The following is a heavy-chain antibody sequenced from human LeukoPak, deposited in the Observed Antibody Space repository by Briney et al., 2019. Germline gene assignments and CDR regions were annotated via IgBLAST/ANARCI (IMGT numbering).Heavy chain of an antibody. V-gene: IGHV3-30*18. CDR3: AKVEGSGSYRLKYYMDV. CDR1: GFTFSSYG. Sequence: PGGSLRLSCAASGFTFSSYGMHWVRQAPGKGLEWGAVISYDGSNKYYADSVKGRFTISRDNSKNTLYLQMNSLRAEDTAVYYCAKVEGSGSYRLKYYMDVWGKGTTVTVSS. D-gene: IGHD3-10*01. CDR2: ISYDGSNK. J-gene: IGHJ6*03.